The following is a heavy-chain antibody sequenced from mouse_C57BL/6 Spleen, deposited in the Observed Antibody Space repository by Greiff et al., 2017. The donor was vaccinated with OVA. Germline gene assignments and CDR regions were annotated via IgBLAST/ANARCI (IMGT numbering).Heavy chain of an antibody. D-gene: IGHD2-4*01. J-gene: IGHJ1*03. CDR3: ARSKDYDWYFDV. CDR2: IDPSDSYT. V-gene: IGHV1-59*01. Sequence: QVQLKQSGAELVRPGTSVKLSCKASGYTFTSYWMHWVKQRPGQGLEWIGVIDPSDSYTNYNQKFKGKATLTVDTSSSTAYMQLSSLTSEDSAVYYCARSKDYDWYFDVWGTGTTVTVSS. CDR1: GYTFTSYW.